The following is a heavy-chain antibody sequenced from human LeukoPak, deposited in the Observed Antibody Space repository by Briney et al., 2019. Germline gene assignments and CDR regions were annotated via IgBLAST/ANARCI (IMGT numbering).Heavy chain of an antibody. CDR1: GYTFTSYG. J-gene: IGHJ4*02. V-gene: IGHV1-18*04. CDR3: ARARAGSGWSDAAYYFDY. CDR2: ISAYNGNT. Sequence: ASVKASCKASGYTFTSYGISWVRQAPGQGLEWMGWISAYNGNTNYAQKLQGRVTMTTDTSTSTAYMELRSLRSDDTAVYYCARARAGSGWSDAAYYFDYRGQGTLVTVSS. D-gene: IGHD6-19*01.